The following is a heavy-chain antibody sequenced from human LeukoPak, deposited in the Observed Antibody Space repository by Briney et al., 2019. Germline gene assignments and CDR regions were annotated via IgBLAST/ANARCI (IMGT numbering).Heavy chain of an antibody. CDR3: TRDYYDNSGKDDY. D-gene: IGHD3-22*01. J-gene: IGHJ4*02. Sequence: ASVKVSCRVSGGPFSSYAMRWVRRAPGQGCEGMGGLIPLFCTANYAQNIQASITITTDDSTSTAYRELSRLRYEDTAVYYCTRDYYDNSGKDDYWGQVTLVTV. CDR1: GGPFSSYA. V-gene: IGHV1-69*05. CDR2: LIPLFCTA.